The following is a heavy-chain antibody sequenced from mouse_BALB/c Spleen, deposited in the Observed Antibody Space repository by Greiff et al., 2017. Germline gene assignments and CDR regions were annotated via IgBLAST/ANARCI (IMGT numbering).Heavy chain of an antibody. CDR3: ARDHNPLLTTAPVIAY. Sequence: VKLMESGPGLVAPSQSLSITCTVSGFSLTSYGVHWVRQPPGKGLEWLGVIWAGGSTNYNSALMSRLSISKDNSKSQVFLKMNSLQTDDTAMYYCARDHNPLLTTAPVIAYWGQGTLVTVSA. V-gene: IGHV2-9*02. CDR1: GFSLTSYG. D-gene: IGHD1-2*01. J-gene: IGHJ3*01. CDR2: IWAGGST.